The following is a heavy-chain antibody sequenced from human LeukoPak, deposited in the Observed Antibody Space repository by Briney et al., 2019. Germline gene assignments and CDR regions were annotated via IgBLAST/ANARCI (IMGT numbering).Heavy chain of an antibody. V-gene: IGHV1-18*01. CDR1: GYTFTSYG. D-gene: IGHD4-11*01. CDR3: AKDDYSNGGVSWFDP. CDR2: ISAYNGNT. Sequence: ASVKVSCKASGYTFTSYGISWVRQAPGQGLEWMGWISAYNGNTNYAQKPQGRVTMTTDTSTSTAYMELRSLRSDDTAVYYCAKDDYSNGGVSWFDPWGQGTLVTVSS. J-gene: IGHJ5*02.